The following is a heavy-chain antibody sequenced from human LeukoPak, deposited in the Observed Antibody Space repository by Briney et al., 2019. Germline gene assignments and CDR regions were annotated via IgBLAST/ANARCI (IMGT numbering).Heavy chain of an antibody. J-gene: IGHJ4*02. CDR1: GFTFSSHS. V-gene: IGHV3-48*01. D-gene: IGHD1-1*01. Sequence: GGSLRLSCAASGFTFSSHSMNWVRQAPGKGLEWISYITRTSSTTYYADSVKGRFTISRDDSKNTLYLQMNSLRAEDTAVYYCAKDINNWNGSPDYWGQGTLVTVSS. CDR2: ITRTSSTT. CDR3: AKDINNWNGSPDY.